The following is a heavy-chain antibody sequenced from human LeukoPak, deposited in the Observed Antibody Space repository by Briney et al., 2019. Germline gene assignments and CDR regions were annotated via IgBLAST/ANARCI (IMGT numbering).Heavy chain of an antibody. J-gene: IGHJ4*02. CDR2: IYYSGST. CDR3: ARDQGDYDSSGYYAGGDY. V-gene: IGHV4-39*07. D-gene: IGHD3-22*01. CDR1: GGSISSSSYY. Sequence: SETLSLTCTVSGGSISSSSYYWGWIRQPPGKGLEWIGSIYYSGSTYYNPSLKSRVTISVDTSENQFSLKLSSVTAADTAVYYCARDQGDYDSSGYYAGGDYWGQGTLVTVSS.